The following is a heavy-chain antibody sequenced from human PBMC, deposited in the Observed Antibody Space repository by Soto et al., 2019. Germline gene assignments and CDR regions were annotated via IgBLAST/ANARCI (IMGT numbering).Heavy chain of an antibody. D-gene: IGHD7-27*01. CDR2: ISYDGSNK. CDR1: GFIFSTYA. CDR3: ARDVGISDEATFAY. V-gene: IGHV3-30-3*01. Sequence: QVQLVESGGGVVQPGRSLRLSCAASGFIFSTYAVHWVRQAPGKGLEWVAVISYDGSNKYYADSVKGRFTISRDNSKNSLYLQMNSLRAEDTAVYYCARDVGISDEATFAYWGQGTLVTVSA. J-gene: IGHJ4*02.